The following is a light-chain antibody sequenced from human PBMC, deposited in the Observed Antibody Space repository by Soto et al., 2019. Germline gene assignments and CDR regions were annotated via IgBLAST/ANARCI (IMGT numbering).Light chain of an antibody. V-gene: IGLV2-14*03. CDR2: DVS. Sequence: QSVLTQPASVPGSPGQSITISCTGTSSDVCGYNYVSWYQHHPGKAPKLIIYDVSNRPSGVSNRFSGSKSGNTASLTISGLQPEDEADYYCSSYTTSNTRQIVFGTGTKVTVL. CDR1: SSDVCGYNY. CDR3: SSYTTSNTRQIV. J-gene: IGLJ1*01.